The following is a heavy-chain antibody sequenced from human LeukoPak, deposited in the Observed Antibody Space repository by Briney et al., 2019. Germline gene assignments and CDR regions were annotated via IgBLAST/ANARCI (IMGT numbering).Heavy chain of an antibody. CDR1: GGSISSYY. J-gene: IGHJ5*02. Sequence: SETLSLTCTVSGGSISSYYWSWIRQPAGKGLEWIGRIYTSGSTNYNPSLKSRVTISVDKSKNQFSLKLSSVTAADTAVYYCARAGGKSQYDFWSGYQPNWFDPWGQGILVIVSS. CDR2: IYTSGST. V-gene: IGHV4-4*07. CDR3: ARAGGKSQYDFWSGYQPNWFDP. D-gene: IGHD3-3*01.